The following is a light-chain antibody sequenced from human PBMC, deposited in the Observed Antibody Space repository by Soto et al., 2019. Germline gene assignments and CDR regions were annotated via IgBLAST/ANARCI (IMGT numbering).Light chain of an antibody. CDR3: SSYAGSSTFV. Sequence: QCALTQPASVSGSPGQSSTISCTGTSSDIGSYNLVSWYQQHPDKAPKLMIYEGSKRPSGVSYRFSGSKSGNTASLTISGLQAEDEADYYCSSYAGSSTFVFGTGTKVTVL. CDR2: EGS. V-gene: IGLV2-23*01. CDR1: SSDIGSYNL. J-gene: IGLJ1*01.